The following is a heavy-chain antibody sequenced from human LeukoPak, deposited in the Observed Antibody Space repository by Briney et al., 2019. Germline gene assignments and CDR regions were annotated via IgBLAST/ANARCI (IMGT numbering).Heavy chain of an antibody. CDR1: GFTFSGYG. J-gene: IGHJ4*02. CDR3: AKAGSGSYRWYYFDY. V-gene: IGHV3-30*02. Sequence: GGSLRLSCAASGFTFSGYGMHWVRQAPGKGLEWVAFIRYDGSNKYYADSVKGRFTISRDNSKNTLYLQMNSLRAEDTAVYYCAKAGSGSYRWYYFDYWGQGTLVTVSS. CDR2: IRYDGSNK. D-gene: IGHD1-26*01.